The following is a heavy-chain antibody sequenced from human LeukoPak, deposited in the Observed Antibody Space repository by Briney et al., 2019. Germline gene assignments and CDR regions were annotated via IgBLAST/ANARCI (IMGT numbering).Heavy chain of an antibody. J-gene: IGHJ4*02. CDR2: ISSSSSTI. D-gene: IGHD6-19*01. CDR3: ASGLDSSGWYERVY. CDR1: GFTFSSYE. V-gene: IGHV3-48*01. Sequence: PAGGSLRLSCAASGFTFSSYEMNWVRQAPGKGLEWGSYISSSSSTIYYADSVKGRFTISRDNAKNSLYLQMNSLRAEDTAVYYCASGLDSSGWYERVYWGQGTLVTVSS.